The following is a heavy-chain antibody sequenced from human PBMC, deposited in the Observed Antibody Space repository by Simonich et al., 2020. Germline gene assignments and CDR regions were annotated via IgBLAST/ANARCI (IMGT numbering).Heavy chain of an antibody. J-gene: IGHJ5*02. Sequence: QVPLQQWGAGMVKPSETLALNCAVYGGSFSGYYWRWIRPPPGKGREWSGEINHSGSTHYHPALKSRGTISVDTSKNQFSLKLRSVTAADTAVYYCARCGLVNYDILTGYHNWFDPWGQGTLVTVSS. D-gene: IGHD3-9*01. CDR2: INHSGST. CDR3: ARCGLVNYDILTGYHNWFDP. CDR1: GGSFSGYY. V-gene: IGHV4-34*01.